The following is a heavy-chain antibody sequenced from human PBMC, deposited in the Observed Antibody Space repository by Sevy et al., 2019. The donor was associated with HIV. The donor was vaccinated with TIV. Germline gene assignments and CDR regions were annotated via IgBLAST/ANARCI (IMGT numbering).Heavy chain of an antibody. Sequence: KAAETLSLTCTVSGGSISSYYWSWIRQPPGKGLEWIGYIYYSGSTNYNPSIKSRVTISVDTSKNQFSLKLSSVTAADTAVYYCARDTKRFLEWFPNYYYYYGMDVWGQGTTVTVSS. D-gene: IGHD3-3*01. CDR2: IYYSGST. V-gene: IGHV4-59*01. J-gene: IGHJ6*02. CDR1: GGSISSYY. CDR3: ARDTKRFLEWFPNYYYYYGMDV.